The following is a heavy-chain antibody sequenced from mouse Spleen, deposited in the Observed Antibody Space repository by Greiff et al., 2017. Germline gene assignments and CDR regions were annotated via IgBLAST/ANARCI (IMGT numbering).Heavy chain of an antibody. CDR2: INPNNGGT. Sequence: VQLKQSGPELVKPGASVKIPCKASGYTFTDYNMDWVKQSHGKSLEWIGDINPNNGGTIYNQKFKGKATLTVDKSSSTAYMELRSLTSEDTAVYYCARHDYGIDYWGQGTTLTVSS. CDR3: ARHDYGIDY. CDR1: GYTFTDYN. J-gene: IGHJ2*01. D-gene: IGHD1-1*02. V-gene: IGHV1-18*01.